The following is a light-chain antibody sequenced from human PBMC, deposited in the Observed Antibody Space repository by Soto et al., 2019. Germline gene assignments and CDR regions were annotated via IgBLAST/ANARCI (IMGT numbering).Light chain of an antibody. Sequence: EIVMTQSPATLSVSPGERATLSCRASQSVSTNLAWYQQKLGQAPRLLIYAASTRATGIPARFSGSGSGTEFTLTISSLQSEDFAIYYCQQYNNWPLTFGGGTKVDIK. CDR2: AAS. CDR3: QQYNNWPLT. CDR1: QSVSTN. V-gene: IGKV3-15*01. J-gene: IGKJ4*01.